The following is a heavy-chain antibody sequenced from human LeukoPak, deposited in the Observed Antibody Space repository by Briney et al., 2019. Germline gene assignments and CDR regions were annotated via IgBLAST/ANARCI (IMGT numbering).Heavy chain of an antibody. CDR3: TRVISDLLDFDFDY. J-gene: IGHJ4*02. Sequence: GGSLRLSCAASGFMFNNYWMHWVRQAPGKGLEWVSRIRSDGRSTSYADSVKGRFTISRDNAKSMLYLQMNAVRAEDSALYYCTRVISDLLDFDFDYWGQGTLVTVSS. D-gene: IGHD3-16*01. CDR1: GFMFNNYW. V-gene: IGHV3-74*01. CDR2: IRSDGRST.